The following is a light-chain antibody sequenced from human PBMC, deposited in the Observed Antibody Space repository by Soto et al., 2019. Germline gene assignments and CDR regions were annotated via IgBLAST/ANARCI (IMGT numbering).Light chain of an antibody. Sequence: QSALTQPASVSGSPGQSITISCTGTTNDVGAYDYVSWYQHHPGKAPRLMIFDVSDRPSGVSNRFSGSKSGNTASLTISGLQAEDVADYYCTSYTTGDTLAFGGGTNVTVL. CDR2: DVS. CDR3: TSYTTGDTLA. V-gene: IGLV2-14*03. J-gene: IGLJ2*01. CDR1: TNDVGAYDY.